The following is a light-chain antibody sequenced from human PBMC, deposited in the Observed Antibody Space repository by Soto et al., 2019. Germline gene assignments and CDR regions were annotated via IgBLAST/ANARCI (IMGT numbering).Light chain of an antibody. V-gene: IGLV2-14*03. CDR2: DVS. Sequence: QSALTQPASVSGSPGQSITISCTGTDRDIGGYNYVSWYQHHPGKVPKLMIHDVSLRPSGVSSRFSGSKSGNTASLTISGLQTEDEADYFCSSYPSSGTVRFAGGTKLTVL. CDR3: SSYPSSGTVR. CDR1: DRDIGGYNY. J-gene: IGLJ2*01.